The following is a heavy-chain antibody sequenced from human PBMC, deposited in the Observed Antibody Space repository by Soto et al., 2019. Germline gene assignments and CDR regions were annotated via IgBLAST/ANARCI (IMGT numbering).Heavy chain of an antibody. CDR1: GGTFSSYA. CDR2: INAGNGNT. D-gene: IGHD3-9*01. CDR3: ARSYYDLLPGYSQDAFDI. V-gene: IGHV1-3*01. J-gene: IGHJ3*02. Sequence: QVQLVQSGAEVKKPGSSVKVSCKASGGTFSSYAISWVRQAPGQRREWMGWINAGNGNTKYSQKFQVRVTITRDTSASTAYMELSRLRSEDTAVYYCARSYYDLLPGYSQDAFDIWGQGTMVTVSS.